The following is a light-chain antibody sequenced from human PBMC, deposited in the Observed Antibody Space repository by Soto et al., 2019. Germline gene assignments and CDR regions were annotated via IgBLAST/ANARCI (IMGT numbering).Light chain of an antibody. Sequence: ENVLTQSPATLSLSPEETATLFRWASQIVSSYFAWYQQKPGQAPNLLIYDASNRATGIPARFSGSGSGTDFTLTISSLEPEDFAVYYCQQRSNWPLTFGQGTRLEI. CDR1: QIVSSY. CDR3: QQRSNWPLT. V-gene: IGKV3-11*01. CDR2: DAS. J-gene: IGKJ5*01.